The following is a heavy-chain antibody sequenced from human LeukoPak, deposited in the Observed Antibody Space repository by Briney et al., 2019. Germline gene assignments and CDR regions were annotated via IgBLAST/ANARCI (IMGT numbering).Heavy chain of an antibody. CDR1: GFTFSSYA. J-gene: IGHJ4*02. CDR3: VKGGSLVRGVRYFDY. Sequence: PGGSLRLSCAASGFTFSSYAMSWVRQAPGKGLEWVSSISSSSSYIYYADSVKGRFTISRDNARNSLYLQVNSLRAEDTAVYYCVKGGSLVRGVRYFDYWGQGTLLTVSS. V-gene: IGHV3-21*04. CDR2: ISSSSSYI. D-gene: IGHD3-10*01.